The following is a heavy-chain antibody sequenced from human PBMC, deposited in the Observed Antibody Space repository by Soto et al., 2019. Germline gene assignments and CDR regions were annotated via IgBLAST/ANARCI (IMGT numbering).Heavy chain of an antibody. V-gene: IGHV1-3*01. CDR2: INADNGDS. CDR3: ARDTGSGLRVEPGIFEY. Sequence: VQLVQSGAEVKKPGASVKVSCNPSGYAFTSYTMHWVRQAPGQGLEWMGWINADNGDSKYSQKFQGRVTITRDTSASIAYMELSSLRSEDTAVYYCARDTGSGLRVEPGIFEYWGQGTLVTVSS. D-gene: IGHD1-26*01. CDR1: GYAFTSYT. J-gene: IGHJ4*02.